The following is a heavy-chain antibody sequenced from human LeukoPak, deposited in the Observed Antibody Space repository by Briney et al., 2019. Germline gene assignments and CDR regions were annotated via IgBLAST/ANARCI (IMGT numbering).Heavy chain of an antibody. Sequence: SETLSLTCTVSGGSISSYYWSWIRQPPGKGLEWIGYIYYSGSTNYNPSLKSRVTISVDTSKNQFSLKLSSVTAADTAVYYCARGITTFGVVTRPHYYYYYMDVWGKGTTVTVSS. D-gene: IGHD3-3*01. CDR3: ARGITTFGVVTRPHYYYYYMDV. J-gene: IGHJ6*03. V-gene: IGHV4-59*01. CDR1: GGSISSYY. CDR2: IYYSGST.